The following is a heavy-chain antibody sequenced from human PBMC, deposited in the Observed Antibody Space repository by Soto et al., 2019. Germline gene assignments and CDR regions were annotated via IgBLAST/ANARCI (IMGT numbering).Heavy chain of an antibody. CDR1: GFTFTSSA. J-gene: IGHJ6*02. Sequence: QMQLVQSGPEVKKPGTSVKVSCKASGFTFTSSAVQWVRQARGQRLEWIGWIVVGSGNTNYAQKFQERVTITRDMSTSTAYRELRSLRSEDTAVYYCAADGSGYDPTYYYYYGMDVWGQGTTVTVSS. V-gene: IGHV1-58*01. D-gene: IGHD5-12*01. CDR2: IVVGSGNT. CDR3: AADGSGYDPTYYYYYGMDV.